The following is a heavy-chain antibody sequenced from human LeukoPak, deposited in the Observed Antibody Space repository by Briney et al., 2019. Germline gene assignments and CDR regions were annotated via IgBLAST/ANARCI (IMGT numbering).Heavy chain of an antibody. J-gene: IGHJ4*02. CDR1: GGSISSGGYY. CDR3: ARAADYYDSSGCFVY. V-gene: IGHV4-31*03. D-gene: IGHD3-22*01. Sequence: SQTLSLTCTVSGGSISSGGYYWRWIRQHPGKGLEWIGYIYYSGSTYYNPSLKSRVTISVDTSKNQFSLKLSSVTAADTAVYYCARAADYYDSSGCFVYWGQGTLVTVSS. CDR2: IYYSGST.